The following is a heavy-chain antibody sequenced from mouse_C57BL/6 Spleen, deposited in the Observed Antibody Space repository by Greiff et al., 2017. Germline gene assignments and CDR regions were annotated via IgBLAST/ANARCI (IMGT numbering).Heavy chain of an antibody. CDR1: GFAFSSSW. Sequence: QVQLKESGPELVKPGASVKISCKASGFAFSSSWMNWVKQRPGKGLEWIGRIYPGDGDTTYNGKFKGKATLTAYKSSSTAYMQLSSLTSEDSAVYFCAREYGSSYYFDYWGQGTTLTVSS. V-gene: IGHV1-82*01. CDR3: AREYGSSYYFDY. D-gene: IGHD1-1*01. CDR2: IYPGDGDT. J-gene: IGHJ2*01.